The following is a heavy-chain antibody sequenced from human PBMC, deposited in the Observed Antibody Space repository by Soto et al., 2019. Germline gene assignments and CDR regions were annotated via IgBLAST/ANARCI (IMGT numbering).Heavy chain of an antibody. CDR1: GDTLTSYA. CDR3: AAGTVLGPWQY. V-gene: IGHV1-18*01. Sequence: QLQLVQSGIEVKKPGSSVKVSCKTSGDTLTSYAISWVRQAHGHGLEWLGWVSPYSGNTNYSPKVQGSVTLTADTTTSTAYMELRSLTSDDTAVYFCAAGTVLGPWQYWGQGTLVTVSS. J-gene: IGHJ4*02. CDR2: VSPYSGNT. D-gene: IGHD3-10*01.